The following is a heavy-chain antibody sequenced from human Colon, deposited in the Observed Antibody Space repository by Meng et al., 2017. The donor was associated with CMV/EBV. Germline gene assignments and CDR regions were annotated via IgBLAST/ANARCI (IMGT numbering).Heavy chain of an antibody. CDR1: GDSISSGRHF. Sequence: QVPLQESCPGLVKPSETLSPTCTVSGDSISSGRHFWGWIRQAPGKGLEWIATIHYTETTHYNPSLKSRITISVDTSKNQISLKVNSVTAADTAMYYCAADISTAWFYYWGQGTLVTVSS. V-gene: IGHV4-39*07. D-gene: IGHD2-2*01. CDR2: IHYTETT. CDR3: AADISTAWFYY. J-gene: IGHJ4*02.